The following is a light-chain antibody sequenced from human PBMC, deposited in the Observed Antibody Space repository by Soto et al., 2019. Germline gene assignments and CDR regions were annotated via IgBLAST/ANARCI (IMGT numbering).Light chain of an antibody. CDR3: QQSYSTPLT. CDR2: AAS. CDR1: QSISSY. V-gene: IGKV1-39*01. J-gene: IGKJ4*01. Sequence: DIQMTQSPSSLSASVGDRVTITCRASQSISSYLNWYQQKPGQAPKLLIYAASSLQCGVPSRFSGSGSGTDFTLTISSLQPEDCATYYCQQSYSTPLTFGGGTKVEIK.